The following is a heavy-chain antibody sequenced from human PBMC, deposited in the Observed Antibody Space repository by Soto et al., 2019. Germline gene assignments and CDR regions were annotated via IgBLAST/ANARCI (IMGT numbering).Heavy chain of an antibody. V-gene: IGHV3-9*01. CDR2: ISWNGGSL. J-gene: IGHJ3*02. D-gene: IGHD2-15*01. CDR1: GFAFDDYA. CDR3: VKDVSFRSSYCSGDHCYRGFHI. Sequence: EVQLVESGGGLVQPGRSLTLSCAASGFAFDDYAMHWVRQIPGKGLEWVSGISWNGGSLDYADSMKGRFTISRDNAKNALYLQINSLKTEDTALYYCVKDVSFRSSYCSGDHCYRGFHIRGQGTMFTDS.